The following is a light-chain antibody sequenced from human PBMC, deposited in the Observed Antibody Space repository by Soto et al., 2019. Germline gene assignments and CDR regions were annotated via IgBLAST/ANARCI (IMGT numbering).Light chain of an antibody. CDR3: QQYNSAPLT. CDR2: AAS. CDR1: QGISNY. V-gene: IGKV1-27*01. J-gene: IGKJ4*01. Sequence: DIQMTQSPSSLSASVGDRVTITCRASQGISNYLAWYQQKPGKVPKLLIYAASTLQSGVPSRFSGSGSRTDFILTIRILQPEDVATDYFQQYNSAPLTFGGGTKVEIK.